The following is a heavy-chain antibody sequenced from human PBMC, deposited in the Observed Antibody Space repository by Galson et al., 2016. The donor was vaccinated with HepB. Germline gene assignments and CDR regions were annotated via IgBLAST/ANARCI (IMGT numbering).Heavy chain of an antibody. J-gene: IGHJ4*02. D-gene: IGHD2-8*01. Sequence: TLSLTCTVSGGSISSGGYYWSWIRQHPGKGLEWIGYIYYSGSTYYNPSLKRRVTISVDKSKSQFSLKLSSVTAADTAVYYCARRNLGYCTNGICPFDYWGQGTLVTVSS. CDR1: GGSISSGGYY. V-gene: IGHV4-31*03. CDR3: ARRNLGYCTNGICPFDY. CDR2: IYYSGST.